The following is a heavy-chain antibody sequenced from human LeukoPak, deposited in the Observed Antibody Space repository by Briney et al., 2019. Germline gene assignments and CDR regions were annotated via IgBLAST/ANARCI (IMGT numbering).Heavy chain of an antibody. D-gene: IGHD1-26*01. CDR3: ATSYSGSWRKPFDY. J-gene: IGHJ4*02. CDR2: ISGSGGST. V-gene: IGHV3-23*01. CDR1: GFTFSNYA. Sequence: AGGSLRLSCAASGFTFSNYAMSWVRQAPGKGLEWVSIISGSGGSTDYADSVKGRFTISRDNSKSTLYLQMNSLRAEDTAVYYCATSYSGSWRKPFDYWGQGTLVTVSS.